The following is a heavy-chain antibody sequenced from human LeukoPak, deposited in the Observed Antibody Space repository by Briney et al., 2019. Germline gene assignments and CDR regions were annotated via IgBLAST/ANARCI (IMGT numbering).Heavy chain of an antibody. D-gene: IGHD3-10*01. Sequence: AASVKVSCKASGGTFSSYAISWVRQAPGQGLEWMGGIIPIFGTANYAQKFQGRVTITADKSTSTAYMELSSLRSEDTAVYYCAREVIRGVMGAWGQGTLVTVSS. CDR2: IIPIFGTA. CDR3: AREVIRGVMGA. V-gene: IGHV1-69*06. J-gene: IGHJ4*02. CDR1: GGTFSSYA.